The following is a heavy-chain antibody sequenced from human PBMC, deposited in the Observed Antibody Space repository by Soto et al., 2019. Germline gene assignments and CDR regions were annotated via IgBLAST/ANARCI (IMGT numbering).Heavy chain of an antibody. CDR2: INPNSGGT. D-gene: IGHD6-13*01. Sequence: ASVKVSCKGSGYAFTGYYMHWVLQAPGQGLEWMGWINPNSGGTNYAQKFQGWVTMTRDTSISTAYMELSRLRSDDTAVYYCARDSRAAAQFDYWGQGTLVTVSS. J-gene: IGHJ4*02. CDR3: ARDSRAAAQFDY. V-gene: IGHV1-2*04. CDR1: GYAFTGYY.